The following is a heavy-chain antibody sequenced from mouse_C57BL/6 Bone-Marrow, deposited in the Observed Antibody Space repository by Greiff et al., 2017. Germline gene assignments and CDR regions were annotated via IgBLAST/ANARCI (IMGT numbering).Heavy chain of an antibody. V-gene: IGHV1-74*01. CDR3: AIPPSREKITTVVATEYFDV. Sequence: QVQLQQPGAELVKPGASVKVSCKASGYTFTSYWMHWVKQRPGQGLEWIGRIHPSDSDTNYNQKFKGKATLTVDKSSSTAYMQLSSLTSEDSAVYYCAIPPSREKITTVVATEYFDVWGTGTTVTVSS. CDR1: GYTFTSYW. D-gene: IGHD1-1*01. J-gene: IGHJ1*03. CDR2: IHPSDSDT.